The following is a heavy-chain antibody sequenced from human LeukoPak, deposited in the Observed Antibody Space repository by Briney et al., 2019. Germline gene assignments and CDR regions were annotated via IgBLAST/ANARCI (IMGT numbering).Heavy chain of an antibody. CDR2: IRSNGENT. D-gene: IGHD6-19*01. V-gene: IGHV3-64D*06. CDR1: GFTFSTYA. J-gene: IGHJ4*02. Sequence: GGSLRLSCAASGFTFSTYAMSWVRQAPGKGLEYVSVIRSNGENTDYADSVKGRFTISRDNSKNTLYLQMSSLRPEDTAVYYCVKVKVGGGWYGYYFENWGQGTLVTVSS. CDR3: VKVKVGGGWYGYYFEN.